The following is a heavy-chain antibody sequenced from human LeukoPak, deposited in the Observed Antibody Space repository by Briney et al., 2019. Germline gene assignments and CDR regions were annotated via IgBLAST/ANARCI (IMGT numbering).Heavy chain of an antibody. CDR1: GGPISGYY. V-gene: IGHV4-59*08. CDR2: IYYSGTT. J-gene: IGHJ4*02. D-gene: IGHD3-22*01. CDR3: ARHRHYDNSGYYYLDY. Sequence: SETLSLTCIVSGGPISGYYWSWVRQPPGKGLEWIGYIYYSGTTNYNPSLKSRVTISVDTSKNQLSLKLSSVTAADTAVYYCARHRHYDNSGYYYLDYWGQGALVTVSS.